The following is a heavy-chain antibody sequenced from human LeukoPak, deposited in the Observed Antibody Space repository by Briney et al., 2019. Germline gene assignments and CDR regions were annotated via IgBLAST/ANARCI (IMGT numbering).Heavy chain of an antibody. CDR3: AIEGYCSGGTCYTNWFDT. CDR2: ISSSGSTK. V-gene: IGHV3-48*02. D-gene: IGHD2-15*01. CDR1: GFTFSSYS. Sequence: GGSLRLSCAASGFTFSSYSMNWVRQAPGKGLEWVSYISSSGSTKYYADSVKGRFTISRDNAQNSLYLQMNSLRDEDTAVYHCAIEGYCSGGTCYTNWFDTWGQGTLVTVSS. J-gene: IGHJ5*02.